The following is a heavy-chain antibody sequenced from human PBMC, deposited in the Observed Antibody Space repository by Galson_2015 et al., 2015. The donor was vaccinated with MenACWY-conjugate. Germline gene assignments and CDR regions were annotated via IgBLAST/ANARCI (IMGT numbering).Heavy chain of an antibody. V-gene: IGHV3-23*01. CDR2: ISASGGDI. D-gene: IGHD3-22*01. Sequence: SLRLSCAASGFTFSKCAMSWVRQAPGKGLEWVSGISASGGDIDYADSVKGRFTISRDNSKNTVYLQMNSLRAEDAAVYHCAKGANYYDSSSTRYDAFDIWGQGTMVTVSS. CDR3: AKGANYYDSSSTRYDAFDI. J-gene: IGHJ3*02. CDR1: GFTFSKCA.